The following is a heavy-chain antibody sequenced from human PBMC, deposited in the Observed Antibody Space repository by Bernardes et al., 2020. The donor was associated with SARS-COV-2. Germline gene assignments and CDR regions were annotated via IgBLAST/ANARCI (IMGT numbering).Heavy chain of an antibody. CDR2: IYYSGST. CDR3: ATRSRYCSGGTCSHFYYYGLDV. Sequence: SETLSLTCTVSGGSITDHYWIWIRQPPGQGLEYIGYIYYSGSTNYTPSLKNRVTVSFDTSKSQFSLQLSSVTAADTAVYYCATRSRYCSGGTCSHFYYYGLDVWGQGTTVTVSS. D-gene: IGHD2-15*01. CDR1: GGSITDHY. J-gene: IGHJ6*02. V-gene: IGHV4-59*08.